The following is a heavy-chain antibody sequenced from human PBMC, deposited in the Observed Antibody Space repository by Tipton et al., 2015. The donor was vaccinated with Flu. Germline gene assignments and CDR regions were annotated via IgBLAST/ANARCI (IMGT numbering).Heavy chain of an antibody. V-gene: IGHV3-30*02. CDR3: AKTETDDFDY. CDR2: IRHDGSKK. Sequence: GSLRLSCATSGFAFENYAMHWVRQAPGKGLEWVACIRHDGSKKFYVDSVKGRFTISGDNSKKTLLLRMNSLRPEDTAVYYCAKTETDDFDYWGQGTLVTVSS. J-gene: IGHJ4*02. D-gene: IGHD5-24*01. CDR1: GFAFENYA.